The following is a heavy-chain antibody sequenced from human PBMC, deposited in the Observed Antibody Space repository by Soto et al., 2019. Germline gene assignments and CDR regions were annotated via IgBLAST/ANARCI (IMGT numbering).Heavy chain of an antibody. Sequence: SVKVSCKASGGSFSSYAISWVRQAPGQGLEWMGGIIPIFGTANYAQKFQGRVTITADESTSTAYMELSSLRSEDTAVYYCAREYDSSGYLQYGMDVWGQGTTVTVSS. D-gene: IGHD3-22*01. CDR2: IIPIFGTA. V-gene: IGHV1-69*13. CDR3: AREYDSSGYLQYGMDV. J-gene: IGHJ6*01. CDR1: GGSFSSYA.